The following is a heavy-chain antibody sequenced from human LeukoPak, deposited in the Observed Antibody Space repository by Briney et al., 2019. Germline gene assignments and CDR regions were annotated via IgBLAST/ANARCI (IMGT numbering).Heavy chain of an antibody. D-gene: IGHD4-17*01. CDR2: IRYDGNNK. CDR1: GFTFSDYS. V-gene: IGHV3-30*02. Sequence: GGSLRLSCAASGFTFSDYSMHWVRQAPGKGLNWVAFIRYDGNNKYYADSVKGRFTISRDNSKNTLYLQMNSLRAEDTAVYYCAKITLAGTTVTTYGAFDIWGQGTMVTVSS. CDR3: AKITLAGTTVTTYGAFDI. J-gene: IGHJ3*02.